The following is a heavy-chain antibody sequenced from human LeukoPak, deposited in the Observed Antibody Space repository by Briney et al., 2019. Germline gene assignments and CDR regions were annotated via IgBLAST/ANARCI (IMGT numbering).Heavy chain of an antibody. Sequence: PSETLSLTCTVSGYSISSGYYWGWIRQPPGKGLEWIGSIYHSGSTYYNPSLKSRVTMSVDTSKNQFSLKLSSVTAADTAVYYCARVRDDSSSWSGWGDAFDIWGQGTMVTVSS. CDR2: IYHSGST. CDR1: GYSISSGYY. CDR3: ARVRDDSSSWSGWGDAFDI. J-gene: IGHJ3*02. V-gene: IGHV4-38-2*02. D-gene: IGHD6-13*01.